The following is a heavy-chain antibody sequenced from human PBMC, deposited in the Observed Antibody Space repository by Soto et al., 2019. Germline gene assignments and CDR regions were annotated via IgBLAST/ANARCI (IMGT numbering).Heavy chain of an antibody. CDR1: GFTFSSYW. V-gene: IGHV3-7*01. J-gene: IGHJ4*02. D-gene: IGHD6-13*01. CDR3: AREALTRIAAAGIQYYFDY. CDR2: IKQDGSEK. Sequence: GGSLRLSCAASGFTFSSYWMSWVRQAPGKGLEWVANIKQDGSEKYYVDSVKGRFTISRDNAKNSLYLQMNSLRAEDTAVYYCAREALTRIAAAGIQYYFDYWGQGTLVTVSS.